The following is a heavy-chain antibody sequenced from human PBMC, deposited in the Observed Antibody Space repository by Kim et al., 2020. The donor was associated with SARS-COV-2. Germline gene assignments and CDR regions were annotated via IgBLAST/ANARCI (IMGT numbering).Heavy chain of an antibody. V-gene: IGHV3-48*03. CDR3: AREYSTSGFDP. CDR2: INTNSGRK. J-gene: IGHJ5*02. Sequence: GGSLRLSCAASGFSFSSYEMNWVRQAPGKGLEWVAYINTNSGRKDYADSVKGRFTISRDNAKNSVYLQMNSLRAEDTAVYYCAREYSTSGFDPWGQGTLVTVSS. D-gene: IGHD2-21*01. CDR1: GFSFSSYE.